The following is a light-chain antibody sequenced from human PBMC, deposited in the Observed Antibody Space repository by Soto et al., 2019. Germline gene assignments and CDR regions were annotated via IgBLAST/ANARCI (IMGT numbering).Light chain of an antibody. CDR1: SSNIGAGYE. J-gene: IGLJ1*01. V-gene: IGLV1-40*01. Sequence: QSVLTQPPSVSEAPGQRVTISCTGSSSNIGAGYEAHWYQQVPGTAPKLLIYESNNRPSGVPDRFSVSKSGTSASLAITGLQAEDEAEYYCQSYDSSLSGYVFGTGTKLTVL. CDR2: ESN. CDR3: QSYDSSLSGYV.